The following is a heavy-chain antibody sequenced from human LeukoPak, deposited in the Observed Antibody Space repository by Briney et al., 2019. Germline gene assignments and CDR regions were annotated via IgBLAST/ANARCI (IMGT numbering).Heavy chain of an antibody. V-gene: IGHV3-30*02. CDR1: GFTFSSYG. J-gene: IGHJ4*02. Sequence: GGSLRLSCAASGFTFSSYGRHWVRQAPGKGLEWLAFIRYDGSNKYYADYVKGRFTISRDNSKNTLYLQMNSLRAEDTAVYYCAKDRVGFYYDSSGYYYTGFDYWGQGTLVTVSS. D-gene: IGHD3-22*01. CDR3: AKDRVGFYYDSSGYYYTGFDY. CDR2: IRYDGSNK.